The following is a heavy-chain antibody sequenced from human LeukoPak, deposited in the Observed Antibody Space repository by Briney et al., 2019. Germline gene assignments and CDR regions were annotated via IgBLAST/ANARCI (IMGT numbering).Heavy chain of an antibody. D-gene: IGHD6-13*01. J-gene: IGHJ4*02. CDR1: GGSFSGYY. CDR3: ASIWAAAPD. V-gene: IGHV4-34*01. Sequence: PSETLSLTCAVYGGSFSGYYWSGIRQPPGKGLEWIGEINHSGSTNDNPSLKSRVTISVDTSKNQFSLKQSSVTASDTAVCYCASIWAAAPDWGQGTLVTVSS. CDR2: INHSGST.